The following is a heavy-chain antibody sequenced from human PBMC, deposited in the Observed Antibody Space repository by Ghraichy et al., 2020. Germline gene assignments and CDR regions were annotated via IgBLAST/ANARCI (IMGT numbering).Heavy chain of an antibody. V-gene: IGHV3-15*01. CDR3: TTRYIDYGDPIVDY. D-gene: IGHD4-17*01. CDR1: GFTFSNAW. CDR2: IKSKTDGGTT. J-gene: IGHJ4*02. Sequence: GGSLRLSCAASGFTFSNAWMSWVRQAPGKGLEWVGRIKSKTDGGTTDYAAPVKGRFTISRDDSKNTLYLQMNSLKTEDTAVYYCTTRYIDYGDPIVDYWGQGTLVTVSS.